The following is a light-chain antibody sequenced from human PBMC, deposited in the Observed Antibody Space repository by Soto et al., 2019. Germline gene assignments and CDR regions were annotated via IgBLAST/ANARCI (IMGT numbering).Light chain of an antibody. CDR1: SSDVGGYNY. Sequence: QSALTQPASVSGSLAQVTTTSCTETSSDVGGYNYVSWYQQHPGKAPKLMIYDVSNRPSGVSNRFSGSKSGNTASLTISGLQAEDEADYYCSSYTSSSTSVFGTGTKVTVL. CDR2: DVS. V-gene: IGLV2-14*01. J-gene: IGLJ1*01. CDR3: SSYTSSSTSV.